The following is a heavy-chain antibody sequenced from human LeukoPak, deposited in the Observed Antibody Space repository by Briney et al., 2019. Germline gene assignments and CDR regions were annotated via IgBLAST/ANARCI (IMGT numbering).Heavy chain of an antibody. CDR3: ARARGYSSSLYYYYYMDV. Sequence: SETLSLTCAVSGGSISSSNWWSWVRQPPGKGLEWIGEIYHSGSTNYNPSLKSRVTISVDKSKNQFSLKLSSVTAADTAVYYCARARGYSSSLYYYYYMDVWGKGTTVTVSS. CDR1: GGSISSSNW. V-gene: IGHV4-4*02. D-gene: IGHD6-6*01. J-gene: IGHJ6*03. CDR2: IYHSGST.